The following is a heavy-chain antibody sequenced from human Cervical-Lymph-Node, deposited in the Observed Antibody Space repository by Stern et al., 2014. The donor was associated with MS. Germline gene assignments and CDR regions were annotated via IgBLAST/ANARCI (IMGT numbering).Heavy chain of an antibody. CDR1: GFTFSTYW. Sequence: VQLVESGAEVKKPGESLKISCKSSGFTFSTYWIGWVRQMPGKGLECMGIIYPGDSDTRYSPSFEGQVTISVDKSTTTAYLQWSSLKASDTAMYYCDFWGQGTQVTVSS. J-gene: IGHJ4*02. V-gene: IGHV5-51*01. CDR2: IYPGDSDT. CDR3: DF.